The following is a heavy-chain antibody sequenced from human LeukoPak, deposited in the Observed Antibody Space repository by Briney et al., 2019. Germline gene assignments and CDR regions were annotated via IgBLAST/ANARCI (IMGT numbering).Heavy chain of an antibody. CDR3: TSSFGQLSFFDY. V-gene: IGHV3-49*04. CDR1: GFTFGHYA. D-gene: IGHD3-10*01. J-gene: IGHJ4*02. CDR2: IRSKTYGGTT. Sequence: GGSLRLSCTASGFTFGHYAMSWVRQAPGKGLEWVSFIRSKTYGGTTEYAASVKGRFTISRDDSKSIAYLQLNSLKTEDTAVYYCTSSFGQLSFFDYWGQGTLVTVSS.